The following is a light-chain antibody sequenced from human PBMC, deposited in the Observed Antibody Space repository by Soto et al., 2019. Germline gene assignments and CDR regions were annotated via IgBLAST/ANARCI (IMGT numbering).Light chain of an antibody. CDR3: QQPSTGPQLT. V-gene: IGKV3-11*01. CDR2: DAS. Sequence: EIVLTQSPDTLSLSPGERATLSCRASQSVDNYLAWYQQRPGQAPRLLIYDASNRASGIPARFSGSGSGTDFTLTISSLEPEDFAVYYCQQPSTGPQLTFGGGTKVEIK. J-gene: IGKJ4*01. CDR1: QSVDNY.